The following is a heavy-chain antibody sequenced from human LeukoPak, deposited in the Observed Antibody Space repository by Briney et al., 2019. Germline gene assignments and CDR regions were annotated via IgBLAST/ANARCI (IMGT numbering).Heavy chain of an antibody. D-gene: IGHD5-18*01. Sequence: GGSLRLSCAASGFSFSNYGMHWVRQAPGKGLEWVAVIWYDGSNKYYADSVKGRFTISRDNSKNTLYLQMNSLRVEDTAVYYCARSQRGIQLWSYYYLDYWGQGTLVTVSS. J-gene: IGHJ4*02. CDR2: IWYDGSNK. CDR1: GFSFSNYG. V-gene: IGHV3-33*01. CDR3: ARSQRGIQLWSYYYLDY.